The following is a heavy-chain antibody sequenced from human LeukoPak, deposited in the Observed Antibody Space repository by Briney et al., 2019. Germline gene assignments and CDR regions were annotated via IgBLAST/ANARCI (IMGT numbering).Heavy chain of an antibody. D-gene: IGHD6-13*01. Sequence: SVKVSCKASGGTFSSYAISWVRQAPGQGLEWMGRIIPILGIANYAQKFQGRVTITADKSTSTAYMELSSLRSEDTAVYYCARDHVSSWRNYYYYYGMDVWGQGTTVTVSS. V-gene: IGHV1-69*04. CDR2: IIPILGIA. CDR1: GGTFSSYA. J-gene: IGHJ6*02. CDR3: ARDHVSSWRNYYYYYGMDV.